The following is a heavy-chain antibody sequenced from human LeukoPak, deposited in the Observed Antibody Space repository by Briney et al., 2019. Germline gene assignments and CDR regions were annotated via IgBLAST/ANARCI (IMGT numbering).Heavy chain of an antibody. J-gene: IGHJ5*02. D-gene: IGHD3-10*01. CDR3: AVKLLWFGESSAGSWFDP. V-gene: IGHV1-2*02. Sequence: GASVKVSCKASGYTFTGYYMHWVRQAPGQGLEWMGWINPNSGGTNYAQKFQGRVTMTRDTSISTAYMGLSRLRSDDTAVYYCAVKLLWFGESSAGSWFDPWGQGTLVTVSS. CDR2: INPNSGGT. CDR1: GYTFTGYY.